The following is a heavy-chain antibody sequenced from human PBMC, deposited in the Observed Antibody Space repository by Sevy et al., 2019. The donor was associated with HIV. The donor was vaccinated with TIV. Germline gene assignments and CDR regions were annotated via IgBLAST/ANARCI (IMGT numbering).Heavy chain of an antibody. CDR3: ARADNISWSTLDAFDL. D-gene: IGHD6-13*01. V-gene: IGHV1-2*06. CDR2: INPKSGGT. Sequence: ASVKVSCKASGYTFTGHYMHWVRQAPGQGLEWMGRINPKSGGTNYAQKFQGRVTMTRDTSIITAYMELSSLRSDDTAVYYCARADNISWSTLDAFDLWGQGTMVTVSS. J-gene: IGHJ3*01. CDR1: GYTFTGHY.